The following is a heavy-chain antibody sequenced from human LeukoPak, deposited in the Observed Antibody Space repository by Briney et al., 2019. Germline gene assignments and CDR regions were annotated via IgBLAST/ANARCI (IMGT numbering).Heavy chain of an antibody. J-gene: IGHJ4*02. Sequence: GGSLRLSCAASGFIFSSDAMSWVRQAPGKGLEWVSIIGYSGDGTYYADSVKGRFTISRDNSKNTLYLQMNSLRAEDTSVYYCAKVGNEFDYWGQGTLVAVSS. D-gene: IGHD4-23*01. CDR2: IGYSGDGT. CDR1: GFIFSSDA. CDR3: AKVGNEFDY. V-gene: IGHV3-23*01.